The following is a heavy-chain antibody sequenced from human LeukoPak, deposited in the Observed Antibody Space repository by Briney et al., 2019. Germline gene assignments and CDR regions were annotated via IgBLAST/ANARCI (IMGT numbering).Heavy chain of an antibody. CDR1: GFTVSSNY. D-gene: IGHD3-10*01. J-gene: IGHJ4*02. CDR2: IYSGGST. CDR3: ARDGGFGEYYFDY. Sequence: GGSLRLSCAAPGFTVSSNYMSWVRQAPGKGLEWVSVIYSGGSTYYADSVKGRFTISRDNSKNTLYLQMNSLRAEDTAVYYCARDGGFGEYYFDYWGQGTLVTVSS. V-gene: IGHV3-53*01.